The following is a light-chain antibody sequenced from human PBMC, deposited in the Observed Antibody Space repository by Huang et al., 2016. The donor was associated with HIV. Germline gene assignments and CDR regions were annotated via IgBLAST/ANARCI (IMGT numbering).Light chain of an antibody. J-gene: IGKJ3*01. Sequence: DIVMTQSPLSLPVNPGEPASISCRSRQILLHNNGYNYLVWYLQKPVQSPQLLIYLGSNRASGVPDRFSDSGSGTYCTLKISRVEAEDVGVYYCMQSLQTPFTFGPGTKVDIK. CDR2: LGS. CDR1: QILLHNNGYNY. CDR3: MQSLQTPFT. V-gene: IGKV2-28*01.